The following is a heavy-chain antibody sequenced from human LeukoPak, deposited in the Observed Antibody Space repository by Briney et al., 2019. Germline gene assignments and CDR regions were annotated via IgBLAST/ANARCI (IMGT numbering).Heavy chain of an antibody. CDR3: ARHRVASAYSSFDY. Sequence: SETLSLTCTVSGASISSTGYYWGCIRPPPGKRREWIGSLFNSGVTYYSPSLKSRVSTSVDTSNNHFSLRLTSLTAADTAIYYCARHRVASAYSSFDYWGQGTLVTVSS. CDR1: GASISSTGYY. D-gene: IGHD2-15*01. CDR2: LFNSGVT. J-gene: IGHJ4*02. V-gene: IGHV4-39*01.